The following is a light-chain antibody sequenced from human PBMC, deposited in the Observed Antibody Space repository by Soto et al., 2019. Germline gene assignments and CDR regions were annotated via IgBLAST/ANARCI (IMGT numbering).Light chain of an antibody. V-gene: IGKV3-11*01. Sequence: EIVLTQSPATLSLSPGERATLSCRASQSVSSYLAWYQQKHGQSPRLLIYDTSNRATGIPGRFSGSGSGTDFTLTISSLEPEDFAVYYCQQRSNWPPTFGGGTKVEIK. CDR2: DTS. CDR1: QSVSSY. CDR3: QQRSNWPPT. J-gene: IGKJ4*01.